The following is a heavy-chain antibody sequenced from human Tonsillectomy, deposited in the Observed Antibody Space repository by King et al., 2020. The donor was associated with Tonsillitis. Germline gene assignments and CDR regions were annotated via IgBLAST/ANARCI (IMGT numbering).Heavy chain of an antibody. Sequence: QLQESGPGLVKPSETLSLTCTVSGGSISSYYWSWLRQPPGKGLEWIGYIFYSGSTNYNPSLKSRVTISVDTSKNQLSLKLSSVTAADTAVYYCARDQNYYDSSGYYRGGFDYWGQGTLVTVSS. D-gene: IGHD3-22*01. CDR2: IFYSGST. CDR3: ARDQNYYDSSGYYRGGFDY. CDR1: GGSISSYY. J-gene: IGHJ4*02. V-gene: IGHV4-59*01.